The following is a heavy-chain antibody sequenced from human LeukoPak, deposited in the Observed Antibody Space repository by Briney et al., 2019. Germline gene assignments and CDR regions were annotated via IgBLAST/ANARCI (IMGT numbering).Heavy chain of an antibody. CDR1: GFTFSSYA. V-gene: IGHV3-23*01. Sequence: GGSLRLSCAASGFTFSSYAMSWVRQAPGKGLEWASAISGSGGSTYYADSVKGRFTISRDNSKNTLYLQMNSLRAEDTAVYYCAKDSKTYYYGSGSQFDPWGQGTLVTVSS. J-gene: IGHJ5*02. CDR3: AKDSKTYYYGSGSQFDP. CDR2: ISGSGGST. D-gene: IGHD3-10*01.